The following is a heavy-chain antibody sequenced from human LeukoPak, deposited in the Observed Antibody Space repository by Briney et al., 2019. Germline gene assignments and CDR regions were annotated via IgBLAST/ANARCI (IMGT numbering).Heavy chain of an antibody. CDR3: ARSPSYYYDSSGYLFDY. D-gene: IGHD3-22*01. CDR2: IKQDGSEK. CDR1: GFTVGSNY. J-gene: IGHJ4*02. V-gene: IGHV3-7*01. Sequence: GGSLRPSCAASGFTVGSNYMSWVRQAPGKGLEWVANIKQDGSEKYYVDSVKGRFTISRDNAKNSLYLQMNSLRAEDTAVYYCARSPSYYYDSSGYLFDYWGQGTLVTVSS.